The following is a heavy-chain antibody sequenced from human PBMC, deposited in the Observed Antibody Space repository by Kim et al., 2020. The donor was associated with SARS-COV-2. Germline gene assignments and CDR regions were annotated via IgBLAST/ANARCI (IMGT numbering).Heavy chain of an antibody. CDR1: GYTFTSYA. J-gene: IGHJ6*02. CDR3: ARDPEYSYGYYYYYGMDV. V-gene: IGHV1-3*01. CDR2: INAGNGNT. Sequence: ASVKVSCKASGYTFTSYAMHWVRQAPGQRLEWMGWINAGNGNTKYSQKFQGRVTITRDTSASTAYMELSSLRSEDTAVYYCARDPEYSYGYYYYYGMDVWGQGTTVTVSS. D-gene: IGHD5-18*01.